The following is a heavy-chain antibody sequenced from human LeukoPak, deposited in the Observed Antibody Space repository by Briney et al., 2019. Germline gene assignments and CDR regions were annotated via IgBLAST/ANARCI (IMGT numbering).Heavy chain of an antibody. Sequence: GGSLRLSCSASGFTFSSYAMYWARKAPGKGLEYVSAISSNGGSTHYADSVKGRFTISRDTSKNTLYLQMSSLRAEDTAVYYCVKGLTPYYYDAFDIWGPGTMVTVSS. CDR3: VKGLTPYYYDAFDI. J-gene: IGHJ3*02. CDR1: GFTFSSYA. D-gene: IGHD3-10*01. CDR2: ISSNGGST. V-gene: IGHV3-64D*06.